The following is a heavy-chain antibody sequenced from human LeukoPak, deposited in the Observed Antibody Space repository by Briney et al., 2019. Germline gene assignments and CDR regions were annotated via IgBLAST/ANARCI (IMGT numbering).Heavy chain of an antibody. CDR2: INPSGGST. J-gene: IGHJ4*02. Sequence: EASVKVSCKASGYTFTSYYMHGVRQAPGQGLEWMGIINPSGGSTSYAQKFQGRVTMTRDTSTSTAYMELSSLRSEDTAVYYCARLDFHGFRQGDYWGQGTLVTASS. CDR3: ARLDFHGFRQGDY. CDR1: GYTFTSYY. D-gene: IGHD3/OR15-3a*01. V-gene: IGHV1-46*01.